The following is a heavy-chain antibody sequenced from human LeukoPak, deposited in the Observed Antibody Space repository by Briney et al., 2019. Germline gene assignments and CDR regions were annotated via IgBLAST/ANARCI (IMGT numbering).Heavy chain of an antibody. D-gene: IGHD2-2*01. J-gene: IGHJ4*02. CDR3: ARQQASTLFDY. V-gene: IGHV4-59*08. Sequence: SETLSLTCTVSGGSISSYYWSWIRQPPGKGLEWIGYIYYSGSTNYNPSLKSRVTISVDTSKNQFSLKLSSVTAADTAVYYCARQQASTLFDYWGQGTLVTVSS. CDR2: IYYSGST. CDR1: GGSISSYY.